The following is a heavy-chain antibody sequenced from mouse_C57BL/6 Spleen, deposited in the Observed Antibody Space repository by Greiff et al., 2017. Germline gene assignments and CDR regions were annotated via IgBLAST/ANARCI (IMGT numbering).Heavy chain of an antibody. D-gene: IGHD1-1*01. J-gene: IGHJ2*01. CDR1: GYTFTSYW. CDR3: ARPPYGSNYYFDY. V-gene: IGHV1-69*01. Sequence: QVQLQQPGAELVMPGASVKLSCKASGYTFTSYWMHWVKQRPGQGLEWIGEIEPSDSYTNYNQKFKGKSTLTVDKSSSTAYMQLSSLTSEDSAVYYCARPPYGSNYYFDYWGQGTTLTVSS. CDR2: IEPSDSYT.